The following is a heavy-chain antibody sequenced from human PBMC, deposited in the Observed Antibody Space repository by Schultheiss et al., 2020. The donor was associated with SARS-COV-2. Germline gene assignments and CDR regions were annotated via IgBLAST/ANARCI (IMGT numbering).Heavy chain of an antibody. V-gene: IGHV4-34*01. CDR2: INHSGST. Sequence: SQTLSLTCAVYGGSFSGYYWSWIRQPPGKGLEWIGEINHSGSTNYNTSLKSRVTISVDTSKNQFSLKLSSVTAADTAVYYCARTAYGDYAYYFDYWGQGTLVNVSS. CDR1: GGSFSGYY. D-gene: IGHD4-17*01. CDR3: ARTAYGDYAYYFDY. J-gene: IGHJ4*02.